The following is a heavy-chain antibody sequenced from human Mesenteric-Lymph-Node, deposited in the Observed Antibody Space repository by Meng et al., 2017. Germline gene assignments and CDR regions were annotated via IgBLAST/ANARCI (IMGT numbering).Heavy chain of an antibody. CDR1: GGSFSGYY. D-gene: IGHD2-15*01. V-gene: IGHV4-34*01. Sequence: QVQLQQWGAGLLKPSETLSLTCAVYGGSFSGYYWSWIRQPPGKGLEWIGDINHRGSTDYNPSLKSRVTISVDTSKNQFSLELNYVTAADTAVYYCARDQGGAGAYWGQGTLVTVSS. J-gene: IGHJ4*02. CDR2: INHRGST. CDR3: ARDQGGAGAY.